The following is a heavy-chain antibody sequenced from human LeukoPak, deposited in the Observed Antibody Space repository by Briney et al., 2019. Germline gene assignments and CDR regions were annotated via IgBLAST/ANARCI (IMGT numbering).Heavy chain of an antibody. V-gene: IGHV4-59*01. Sequence: SETLSLTCTVSGGSISSYYWSWIRQPPGKGLERIGYIYYSGSTNYNPSLKSRVTISVDTSKNQFSLKLSSVTAADTAVYYCASLIVVVPAAPFDYWGQGTLVTVSS. CDR3: ASLIVVVPAAPFDY. CDR1: GGSISSYY. J-gene: IGHJ4*02. CDR2: IYYSGST. D-gene: IGHD2-2*01.